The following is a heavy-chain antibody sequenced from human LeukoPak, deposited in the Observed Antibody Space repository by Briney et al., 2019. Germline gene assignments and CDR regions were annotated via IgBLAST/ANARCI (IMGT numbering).Heavy chain of an antibody. D-gene: IGHD3-22*01. CDR3: ARTPPPDFYDSSGYYYEGGDY. J-gene: IGHJ4*02. CDR1: GGSITRKIYY. V-gene: IGHV4-39*01. Sequence: PSETLSLTCTVSGGSITRKIYYWAWIRHPPGQGLEWIGNIYYNGSTYYTPSLKSRLTISVDASKNQFSLKLSSVAAADTAVYYCARTPPPDFYDSSGYYYEGGDYWGQGTLVTVSS. CDR2: IYYNGST.